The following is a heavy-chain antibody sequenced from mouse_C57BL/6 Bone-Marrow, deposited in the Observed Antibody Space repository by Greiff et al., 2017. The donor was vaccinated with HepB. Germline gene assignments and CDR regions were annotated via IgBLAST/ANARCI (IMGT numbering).Heavy chain of an antibody. CDR1: GYAFSSSW. V-gene: IGHV1-82*01. J-gene: IGHJ2*01. CDR2: IYPGDGDT. CDR3: ARGMITTLFDY. Sequence: VKLQESGPELVKPGASVKISCKASGYAFSSSWMNWVKQRPGKGLEWIGRIYPGDGDTNYNGKFKGKATLTADKSSSTAYMQLSSLTSEDSAVYFCARGMITTLFDYWGQGTTLTVSS. D-gene: IGHD2-4*01.